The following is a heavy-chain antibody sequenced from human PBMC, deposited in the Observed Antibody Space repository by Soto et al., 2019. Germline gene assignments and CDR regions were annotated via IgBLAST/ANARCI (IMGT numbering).Heavy chain of an antibody. V-gene: IGHV1-2*02. CDR3: ARVIRGAYYNSPLDT. D-gene: IGHD3-10*01. J-gene: IGHJ5*02. CDR1: GYTFTGYF. CDR2: TEPYSGGA. Sequence: ASVKVSSKASGYTFTGYFMHWVRPAPGQGLEWMGWTEPYSGGANYAQSFQGRVTMTRDTSISTVYMELSRLRFDDTAVYYCARVIRGAYYNSPLDTWGQGTVVTVSS.